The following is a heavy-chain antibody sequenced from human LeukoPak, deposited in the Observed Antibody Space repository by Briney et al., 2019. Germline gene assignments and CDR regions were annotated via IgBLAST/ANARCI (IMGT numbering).Heavy chain of an antibody. Sequence: GGSLRLSCAASGFTFSDYYMSWIRQAPGKGLEWVSYISSSGSTIYYADSVKGRFTISRDNAKNLLYLQMNSLRAEDTAVYYCARLAVAGTNDAFDIWGQGTMVTVSS. V-gene: IGHV3-11*04. CDR1: GFTFSDYY. CDR2: ISSSGSTI. D-gene: IGHD6-19*01. CDR3: ARLAVAGTNDAFDI. J-gene: IGHJ3*02.